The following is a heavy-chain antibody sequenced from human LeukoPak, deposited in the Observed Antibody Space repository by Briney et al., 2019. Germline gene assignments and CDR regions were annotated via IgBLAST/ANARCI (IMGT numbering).Heavy chain of an antibody. CDR2: MNPNSGNT. CDR1: GYTFTSYD. D-gene: IGHD5-18*01. Sequence: ASVKVSCKASGYTFTSYDINWVRQATGQGLEWMGWMNPNSGNTGYAQKFQGRVTMTRDTSTSTVYMELSSLRSEDTAVYYCARDPPRGYSVWGQGTLVTVSS. V-gene: IGHV1-8*01. CDR3: ARDPPRGYSV. J-gene: IGHJ4*02.